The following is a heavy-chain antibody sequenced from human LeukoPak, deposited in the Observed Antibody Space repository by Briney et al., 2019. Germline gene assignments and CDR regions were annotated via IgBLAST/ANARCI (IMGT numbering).Heavy chain of an antibody. CDR1: GFTFSSYA. V-gene: IGHV3-23*01. CDR3: AKDNCGGDCYSWFDP. CDR2: ICGSGIST. D-gene: IGHD2-21*02. J-gene: IGHJ5*02. Sequence: GGSLRLSCAPSGFTFSSYAMSWVRQAPGKGLEWVSAICGSGISTYYADSVKGRFTSSTDNSKNTLYLQMNSLRAEDTAIYYGAKDNCGGDCYSWFDPWGQGTLVTVSS.